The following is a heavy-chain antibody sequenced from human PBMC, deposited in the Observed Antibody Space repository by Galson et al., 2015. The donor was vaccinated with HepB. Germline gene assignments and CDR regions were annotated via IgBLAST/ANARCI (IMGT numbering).Heavy chain of an antibody. D-gene: IGHD2-21*01. CDR3: ARDPATSYYFDY. J-gene: IGHJ4*02. CDR1: GYTFTTYY. V-gene: IGHV1-46*01. CDR2: IIPSSGDT. Sequence: SVKVSCKASGYTFTTYYIHWVRQAPGQGLEWMGLIIPSSGDTRYAQKFQDRVTMTRDTSTRTIYMELSSLRSDDTAVYRCARDPATSYYFDYWGQGTLLTVSS.